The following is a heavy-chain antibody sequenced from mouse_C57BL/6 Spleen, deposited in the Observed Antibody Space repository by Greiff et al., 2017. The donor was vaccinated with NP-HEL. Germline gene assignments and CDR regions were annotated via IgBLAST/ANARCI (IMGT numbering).Heavy chain of an antibody. CDR3: ARRANWDWYFDV. D-gene: IGHD4-1*01. CDR1: GYTFTDYY. Sequence: VQLQQSGPELVKPGASVKISCKASGYTFTDYYMNWVKQSHGKSLEWIGDINPNNGGTSYNQKFKGKATLTVDTSSSTAYMELRSLTSEDSAVYYCARRANWDWYFDVWGTGTTVTVSS. CDR2: INPNNGGT. J-gene: IGHJ1*03. V-gene: IGHV1-26*01.